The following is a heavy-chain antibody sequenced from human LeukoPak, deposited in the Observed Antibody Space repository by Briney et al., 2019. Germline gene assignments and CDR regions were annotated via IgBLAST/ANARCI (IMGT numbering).Heavy chain of an antibody. J-gene: IGHJ4*02. Sequence: PSETLSLTCAVYGGSFSGYYWSWIRQPPGKGLEWIGEINHSGSTNYNPSLKSRVTISVDTSKNQFSLKLSSVIAADTAVYYCATHSSGYYHDYWGQGTLVTVSS. CDR2: INHSGST. D-gene: IGHD3-22*01. CDR3: ATHSSGYYHDY. CDR1: GGSFSGYY. V-gene: IGHV4-34*01.